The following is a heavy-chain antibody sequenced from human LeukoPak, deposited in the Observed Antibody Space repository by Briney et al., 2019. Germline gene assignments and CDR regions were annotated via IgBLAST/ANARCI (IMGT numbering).Heavy chain of an antibody. CDR1: GGSISSYY. J-gene: IGHJ4*02. V-gene: IGHV4-59*08. Sequence: PSETLSLTCTVSGGSISSYYWSWIRQPPGKGLEWIGYIYYSGSTNYSPSLKSRVTISVDTSKNQFSLKLSSVTAADTAVYYCARRPSGVRAFDYWGQGTLVTVSS. D-gene: IGHD2-8*01. CDR3: ARRPSGVRAFDY. CDR2: IYYSGST.